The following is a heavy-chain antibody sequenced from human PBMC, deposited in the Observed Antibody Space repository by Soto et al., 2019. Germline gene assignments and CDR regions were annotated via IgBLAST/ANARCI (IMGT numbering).Heavy chain of an antibody. V-gene: IGHV4-39*01. Sequence: QLQLQESSPGLVKPSETLSLTCTVSGGSISSSSYYWGWLRQPPGNGLEWIGGIYYSGSTYSNPSLKGPVTISVDTSKNRFALKLSSVTAADTAVYYCARHRSYTSMAPDGFDPWGQGTLVTVS. J-gene: IGHJ5*02. CDR1: GGSISSSSYY. CDR2: IYYSGST. CDR3: ARHRSYTSMAPDGFDP. D-gene: IGHD5-18*01.